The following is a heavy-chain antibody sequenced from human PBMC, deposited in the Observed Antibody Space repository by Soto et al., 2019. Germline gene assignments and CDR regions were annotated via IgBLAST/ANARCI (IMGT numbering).Heavy chain of an antibody. Sequence: ASVKVSCKASGYTFTSYGISWVRQAPGQGLEWMGWISAYNGNTNYAQELQGRVTMTTDTSTSTAYMELRSLRSDDTAVYYCAREPMRVVPPVSFDIWGQGTMVTVSS. V-gene: IGHV1-18*01. CDR3: AREPMRVVPPVSFDI. CDR2: ISAYNGNT. D-gene: IGHD3-3*01. J-gene: IGHJ3*02. CDR1: GYTFTSYG.